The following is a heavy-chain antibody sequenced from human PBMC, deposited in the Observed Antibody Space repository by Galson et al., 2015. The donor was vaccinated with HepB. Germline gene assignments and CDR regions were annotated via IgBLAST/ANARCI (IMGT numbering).Heavy chain of an antibody. V-gene: IGHV1-18*01. Sequence: SVKVSCKASGYSFVNYGISWVRQAPGQGLEWMGWISTYNGNTNYAQNFQGRVSMSTDTGTSTASMEVRSLTFEDTATYHCAREIQTFSESSGFDYWGQGTLVTVSS. D-gene: IGHD3-22*01. CDR2: ISTYNGNT. J-gene: IGHJ4*02. CDR3: AREIQTFSESSGFDY. CDR1: GYSFVNYG.